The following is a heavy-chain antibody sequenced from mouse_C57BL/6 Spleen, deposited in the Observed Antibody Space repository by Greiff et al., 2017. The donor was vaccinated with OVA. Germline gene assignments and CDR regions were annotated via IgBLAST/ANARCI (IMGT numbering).Heavy chain of an antibody. D-gene: IGHD1-1*01. CDR3: ASESTTVVGRFAY. CDR2: IWGVGST. Sequence: QVQLKESGPGLVAPSQSLSITCTVSGFSLTSYGVDWVRQSPGKGLEWLGVIWGVGSTNYNSALKSRLSISKDNSKSQVFLKMNSLQTDDTAMYYCASESTTVVGRFAYWGQGTLVTVSA. CDR1: GFSLTSYG. V-gene: IGHV2-6*01. J-gene: IGHJ3*01.